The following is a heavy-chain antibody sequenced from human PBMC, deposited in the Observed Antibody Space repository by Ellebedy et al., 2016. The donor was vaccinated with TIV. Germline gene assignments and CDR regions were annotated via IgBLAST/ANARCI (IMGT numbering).Heavy chain of an antibody. Sequence: AASVKVSCKASGYTFTGYDMHWVRQAPGQGLEWMGWINPNSGGTTYAQKFQGRVTMTRDTSISTAYMELSRLRFDDTAVYYCARVSSGSYAAFDYWGQGTLVTVSS. D-gene: IGHD1-26*01. CDR3: ARVSSGSYAAFDY. V-gene: IGHV1-2*02. J-gene: IGHJ4*02. CDR1: GYTFTGYD. CDR2: INPNSGGT.